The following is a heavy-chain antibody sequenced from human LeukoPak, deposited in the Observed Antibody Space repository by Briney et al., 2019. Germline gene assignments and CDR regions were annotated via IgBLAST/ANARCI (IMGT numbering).Heavy chain of an antibody. CDR1: GGSISSYY. CDR2: IYYSGST. Sequence: SETLSLTCTVSGGSISSYYWSWIRQPPGKGLEWIGYIYYSGSTNYNPSLKSRVTISVDTSKNQFSLKLSSVTAADTAVYYCAAIIQLWSLDYWGQGTLVTVSS. D-gene: IGHD5-18*01. CDR3: AAIIQLWSLDY. V-gene: IGHV4-59*01. J-gene: IGHJ4*02.